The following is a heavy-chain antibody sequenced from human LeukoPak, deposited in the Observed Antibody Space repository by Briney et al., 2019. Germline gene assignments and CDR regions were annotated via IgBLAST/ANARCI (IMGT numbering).Heavy chain of an antibody. Sequence: PSETLSLTCTVSGGSISSSSYYWGWIRQPPGKGLEWIGSIYYSGSTYYNPSLKSRVTISVDTSKNQFSLKLSSVTAADTAVYYCARLDGDYGSGSYPDYWGQGTLVTVSS. V-gene: IGHV4-39*01. J-gene: IGHJ4*02. CDR2: IYYSGST. CDR1: GGSISSSSYY. D-gene: IGHD3-10*01. CDR3: ARLDGDYGSGSYPDY.